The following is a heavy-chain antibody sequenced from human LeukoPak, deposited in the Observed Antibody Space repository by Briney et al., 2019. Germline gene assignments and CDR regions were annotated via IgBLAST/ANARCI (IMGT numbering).Heavy chain of an antibody. J-gene: IGHJ6*02. CDR2: IYYSGNT. V-gene: IGHV4-39*01. CDR3: ARHAGTQNYGMDV. Sequence: SETLSLTCTVSGGSISTSTYYWGWIRQPPGKGLEWIGNIYYSGNTYYNSSLKSRATISVDTSKNQFSLRLTSVTAADTAVYYCARHAGTQNYGMDVWGQGTTVTVSS. CDR1: GGSISTSTYY.